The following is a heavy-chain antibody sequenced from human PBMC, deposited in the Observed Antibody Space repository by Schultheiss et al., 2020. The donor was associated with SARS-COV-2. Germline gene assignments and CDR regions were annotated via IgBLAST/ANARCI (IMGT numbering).Heavy chain of an antibody. CDR3: ARDRKARYYYYGMDV. CDR2: IWYDGSNK. Sequence: GGSLRLSCAASGFTFSSYGMHWVRQAPGKGLEWVAVIWYDGSNKYYADSVKGRFTISRDNSKNTLYLQMNSLRAEDTAVYYCARDRKARYYYYGMDVWGQGTTVTVSS. CDR1: GFTFSSYG. J-gene: IGHJ6*02. V-gene: IGHV3-33*01. D-gene: IGHD6-6*01.